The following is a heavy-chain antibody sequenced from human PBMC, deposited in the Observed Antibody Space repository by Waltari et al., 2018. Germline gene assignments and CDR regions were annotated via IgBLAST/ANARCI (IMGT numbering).Heavy chain of an antibody. CDR3: ARQQYSSSWYRGLHWFDP. Sequence: QLQLQESGPGLVKPSETLSLTCTVSGGSISSSSYYWGWIRQPPGKGLEWIGSIYYSWVTYYNPSLKSRVTISVDTSKNQFSLKLSSVTAADTAVYYCARQQYSSSWYRGLHWFDPWGQGTLVTVSS. CDR1: GGSISSSSYY. CDR2: IYYSWVT. D-gene: IGHD6-13*01. V-gene: IGHV4-39*01. J-gene: IGHJ5*02.